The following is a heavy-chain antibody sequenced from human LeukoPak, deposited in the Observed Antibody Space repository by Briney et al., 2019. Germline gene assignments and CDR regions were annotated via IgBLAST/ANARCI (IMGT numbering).Heavy chain of an antibody. D-gene: IGHD6-19*01. Sequence: SXXXSXXCTVSGGSISXYXXSXIXQPPGXXXXXXXYIYYSGSTNYNPSLKSRVTISVDTSKNQFSLKLSSVTAADTAVYYCARDLRGSGWSHYFDYWGQGTLVTVSS. V-gene: IGHV4-59*01. CDR1: GGSISXYX. J-gene: IGHJ4*02. CDR2: IYYSGST. CDR3: ARDLRGSGWSHYFDY.